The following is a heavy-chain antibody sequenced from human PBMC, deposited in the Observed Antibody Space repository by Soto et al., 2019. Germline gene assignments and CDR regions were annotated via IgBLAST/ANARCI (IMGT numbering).Heavy chain of an antibody. J-gene: IGHJ4*02. CDR2: ISTYNGNT. Sequence: QVQLVQSGAEVKKPGASVMVSCKGSGYSFITYGMSWVRQAPGQGLEWVGWISTYNGNTKYVESLQGRVTMTTDITTSTAYMELRSLRSDDTAVYYCARGPTDYYDKSGDYCLDYWGQGTLVTVSP. CDR3: ARGPTDYYDKSGDYCLDY. D-gene: IGHD3-22*01. V-gene: IGHV1-18*01. CDR1: GYSFITYG.